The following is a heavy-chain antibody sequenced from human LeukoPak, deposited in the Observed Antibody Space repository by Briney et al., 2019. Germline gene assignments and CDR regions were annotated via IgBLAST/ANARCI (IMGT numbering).Heavy chain of an antibody. CDR2: IFYSGST. CDR3: AREYSYGSFFDC. V-gene: IGHV4-59*01. D-gene: IGHD5-18*01. CDR1: GGSISSYY. J-gene: IGHJ4*02. Sequence: SETLSLTCTVSGGSISSYYWSWIRQPPGKGLEWIGYIFYSGSTNYNPSLKSRVTMSVDTSKNQFSLKLTSVTAADTAVYYCAREYSYGSFFDCWGQGTLVLVSS.